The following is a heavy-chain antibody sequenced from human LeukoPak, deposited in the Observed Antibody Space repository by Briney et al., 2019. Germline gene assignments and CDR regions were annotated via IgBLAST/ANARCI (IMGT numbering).Heavy chain of an antibody. D-gene: IGHD3-22*01. CDR1: GGSISSSSYY. V-gene: IGHV4-39*07. J-gene: IGHJ4*02. CDR2: IYHSGST. CDR3: ARGTDDSSGNFDY. Sequence: SETLSLTCTVSGGSISSSSYYWGWIRQPPGKGLEWIGSIYHSGSTYYNPSLKSRVTISVDTSKNQFSLKLSSVTAADTAVYYCARGTDDSSGNFDYWGQGTLVTVSS.